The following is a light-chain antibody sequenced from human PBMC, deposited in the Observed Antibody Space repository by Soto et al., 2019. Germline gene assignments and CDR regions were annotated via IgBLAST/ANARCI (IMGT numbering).Light chain of an antibody. J-gene: IGLJ1*01. Sequence: QSVLTQPASVSGSPGQSITISCTGTNSDVGNYIYVSWYQQRPGKGPKLMIYEVSNRPSGVSNRFSGSKSGNTASLTISGLQAADEADYYCSSYTSNTTPFVFGTGTKVTVL. CDR2: EVS. CDR3: SSYTSNTTPFV. V-gene: IGLV2-14*01. CDR1: NSDVGNYIY.